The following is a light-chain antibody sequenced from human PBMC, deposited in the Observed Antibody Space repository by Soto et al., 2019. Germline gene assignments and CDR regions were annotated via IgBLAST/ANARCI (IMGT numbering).Light chain of an antibody. Sequence: PGERATLTCRASQSVSSFLAWYQQKHGQAPRLLIDGASNRATGIPARFSGSGSGTDLTITISSLEPEDCEVYFCQQRSSWPLTFGEGTKVDIK. J-gene: IGKJ4*02. CDR1: QSVSSF. CDR3: QQRSSWPLT. CDR2: GAS. V-gene: IGKV3-11*01.